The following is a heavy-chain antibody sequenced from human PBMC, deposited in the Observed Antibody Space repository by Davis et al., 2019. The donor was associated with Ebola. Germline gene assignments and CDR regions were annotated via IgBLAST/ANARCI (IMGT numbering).Heavy chain of an antibody. CDR3: ARGGLAAAGTSNAFDI. Sequence: SVKVSCKASGGTFSSYAISWVRQAPGQGLEWMGGIIPIFGTANYAQKFQGRVTITADESTSTAYMELSSLRSEDTAVYYCARGGLAAAGTSNAFDIWGQGTMVTVSS. CDR2: IIPIFGTA. V-gene: IGHV1-69*13. D-gene: IGHD6-13*01. CDR1: GGTFSSYA. J-gene: IGHJ3*02.